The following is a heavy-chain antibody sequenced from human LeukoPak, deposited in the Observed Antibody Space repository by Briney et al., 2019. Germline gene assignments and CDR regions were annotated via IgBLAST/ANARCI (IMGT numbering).Heavy chain of an antibody. D-gene: IGHD6-19*01. J-gene: IGHJ4*02. CDR3: AKDYSSGWYGISDY. CDR2: ISYDGSNK. V-gene: IGHV3-30-3*01. Sequence: GRSLRLSCAASGFTFSSYAMHWVRQAPGKGLEWVAVISYDGSNKYYADSVKGRFTISRDNSKNTLYLQMNSLRAEDTAVYYCAKDYSSGWYGISDYWGQGTLVTVSS. CDR1: GFTFSSYA.